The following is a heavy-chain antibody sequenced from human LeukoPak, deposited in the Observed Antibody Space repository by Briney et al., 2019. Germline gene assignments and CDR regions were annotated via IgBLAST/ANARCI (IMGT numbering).Heavy chain of an antibody. CDR2: IYHSGST. CDR3: ARESGPDDLRIQQLGAFDI. V-gene: IGHV4-30-2*01. D-gene: IGHD6-13*01. J-gene: IGHJ3*02. Sequence: SETLSLTCAVSGGSISSGGYSWSWIRQPPGKGLEWLGYIYHSGSTYYNPSLKSRVSISVDTSKNQFSLKLSSVTAADTAVYYGARESGPDDLRIQQLGAFDIWGQGTMVTVSS. CDR1: GGSISSGGYS.